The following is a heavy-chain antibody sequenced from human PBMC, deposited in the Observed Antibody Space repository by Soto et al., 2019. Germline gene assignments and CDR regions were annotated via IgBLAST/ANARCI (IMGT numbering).Heavy chain of an antibody. V-gene: IGHV3-73*01. J-gene: IGHJ6*04. CDR2: MRSGAKNFAT. Sequence: EVQLVESGGGLVRPGGSLKVSCTVSGFTFSGSSIHWVRHSSGRGLEWVGRMRSGAKNFATEYGASMKGRFIISRDDSKNTAYLEMNSLTADDMAVYYCQLRDNMDVWGKGTTV. CDR3: QLRDNMDV. CDR1: GFTFSGSS.